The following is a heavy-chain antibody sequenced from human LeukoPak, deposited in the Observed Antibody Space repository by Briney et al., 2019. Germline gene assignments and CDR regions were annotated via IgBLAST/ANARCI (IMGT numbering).Heavy chain of an antibody. Sequence: SETLSLTCTVSGGSISSYYWSWIRQPPGKGLEGIGYIYYSGSTNYNPSLKSRVTISVDTSKNQFSLKLSSATAADTAVYYCARHGGSGSYYTYYYYGMDVWGQGTTVTVSS. V-gene: IGHV4-59*08. CDR1: GGSISSYY. J-gene: IGHJ6*02. CDR2: IYYSGST. D-gene: IGHD3-10*01. CDR3: ARHGGSGSYYTYYYYGMDV.